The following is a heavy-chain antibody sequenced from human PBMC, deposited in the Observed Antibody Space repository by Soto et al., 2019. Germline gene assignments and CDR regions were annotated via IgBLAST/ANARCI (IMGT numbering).Heavy chain of an antibody. CDR2: IYYSGST. J-gene: IGHJ6*02. CDR1: GGSISSGDYY. D-gene: IGHD6-13*01. V-gene: IGHV4-30-4*01. Sequence: PSETLSLTCTVSGGSISSGDYYWSWIRQPPGKGLEWIGYIYYSGSTNYNPSLKSRVTISVDTSKNQFSLKLSSVTAADTAVYYCARRTPGIAAAGATQYYYYGMDVWGQGTTVTVSS. CDR3: ARRTPGIAAAGATQYYYYGMDV.